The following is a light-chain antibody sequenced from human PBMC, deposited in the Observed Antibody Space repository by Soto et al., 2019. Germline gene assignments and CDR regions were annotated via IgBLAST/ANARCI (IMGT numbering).Light chain of an antibody. V-gene: IGLV2-14*01. CDR2: EVS. CDR3: SSYTSSTSLAAV. J-gene: IGLJ7*01. CDR1: SSDVGGYNY. Sequence: QSALTQPASVYGSPGQSITISCTGTSSDVGGYNYVSWYQQHPGKAPKLMIYEVSNRPSGVSNRFSGSKSRNTASLTISGLQAEDEADYYCSSYTSSTSLAAVFGGGTQLTVL.